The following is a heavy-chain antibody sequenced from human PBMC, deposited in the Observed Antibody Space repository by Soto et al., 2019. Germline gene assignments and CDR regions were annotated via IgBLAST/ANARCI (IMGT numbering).Heavy chain of an antibody. CDR2: IYPGDSDT. V-gene: IGHV5-51*01. Sequence: GESLKISCKGSGYSFTSYWIGCVRQMPGKGLEWMGIIYPGDSDTRYSPSLQAQVTISADKSISTSYLQWSSLKASDTAMYYCARRGYDFGSGYYEGSYYGMDVWGQGSTGTVAS. J-gene: IGHJ6*02. D-gene: IGHD3-3*01. CDR1: GYSFTSYW. CDR3: ARRGYDFGSGYYEGSYYGMDV.